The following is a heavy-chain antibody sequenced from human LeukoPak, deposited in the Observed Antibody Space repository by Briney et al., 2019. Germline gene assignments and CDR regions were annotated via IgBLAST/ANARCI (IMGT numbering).Heavy chain of an antibody. Sequence: GGSLRLSCAASGFTFSDYWMHWVRQAPGKGLVWVSHINTDGSSTTYADSVKGRFTISRDNAKNTLYLQMNSLRAEDTAVYCCAREKYQRGYSYWGQGTLVTVSS. CDR3: AREKYQRGYSY. CDR2: INTDGSST. J-gene: IGHJ4*02. V-gene: IGHV3-74*01. D-gene: IGHD5-18*01. CDR1: GFTFSDYW.